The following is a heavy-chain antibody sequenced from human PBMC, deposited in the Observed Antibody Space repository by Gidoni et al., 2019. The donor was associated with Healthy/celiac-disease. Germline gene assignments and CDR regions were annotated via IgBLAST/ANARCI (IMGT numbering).Heavy chain of an antibody. Sequence: QVPLPESGPGLVKPSQTLSLTCAVSGCSSSSGDYNWSWIRQHPGKGLEWIGYIYYSGSTYYNPSLKSRVTISGDTSKNQFSLKLSSVTAADTAVYYCARVHSGYDGLDYWGQGTLVTVSS. CDR1: GCSSSSGDYN. D-gene: IGHD5-12*01. CDR2: IYYSGST. J-gene: IGHJ4*02. CDR3: ARVHSGYDGLDY. V-gene: IGHV4-30-4*01.